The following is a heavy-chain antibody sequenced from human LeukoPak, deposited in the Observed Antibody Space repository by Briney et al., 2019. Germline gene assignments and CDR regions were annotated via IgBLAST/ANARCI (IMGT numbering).Heavy chain of an antibody. CDR3: ARTAYCGGDCYFNWFDP. V-gene: IGHV1-69*04. CDR2: IIPILGIA. Sequence: GASVKVSCKASVGTFSSYAISWVRQAPGQGLEWMGRIIPILGIANYAQKFQGRVTINAAKSRSRAYMELSSLRSEDTAVYYCARTAYCGGDCYFNWFDPWGQGTLVTVSS. J-gene: IGHJ5*02. D-gene: IGHD2-21*02. CDR1: VGTFSSYA.